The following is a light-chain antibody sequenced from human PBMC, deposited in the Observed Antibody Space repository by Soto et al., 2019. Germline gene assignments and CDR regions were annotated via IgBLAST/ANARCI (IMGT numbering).Light chain of an antibody. Sequence: DIQLTQSPAFLSASLGDRVTISCRASQGISSHLAWYQQKPGKAPELLIYAASTLQSGVPSRFSGSGSETEFTLKISSLQPEDFATYFCQHLNSYPRALSFSGGTQVEIK. J-gene: IGKJ4*01. CDR3: QHLNSYPRALS. CDR1: QGISSH. V-gene: IGKV1-9*01. CDR2: AAS.